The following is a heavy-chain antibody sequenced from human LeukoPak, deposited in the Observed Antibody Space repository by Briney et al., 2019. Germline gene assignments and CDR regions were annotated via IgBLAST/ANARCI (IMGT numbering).Heavy chain of an antibody. CDR3: AKDRLYFGNDFGDY. V-gene: IGHV3-23*01. J-gene: IGHJ4*02. Sequence: GGSLRLSCVASGFTFRDFSMSWVRQAPGKGLGWVSVISNGGDHTYYADSVKGRFAISRDNSKNTLYLQMNSLRTEDTAIYYCAKDRLYFGNDFGDYWGQGTLATVSS. D-gene: IGHD3-9*01. CDR2: ISNGGDHT. CDR1: GFTFRDFS.